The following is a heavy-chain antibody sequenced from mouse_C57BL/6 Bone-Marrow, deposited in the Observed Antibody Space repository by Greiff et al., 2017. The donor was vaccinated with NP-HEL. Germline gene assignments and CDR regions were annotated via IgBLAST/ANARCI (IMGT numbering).Heavy chain of an antibody. CDR2: IYPGSGST. Sequence: VQLQQPGAELVKPGASVKMSCKASGYTFTSYWITWVKQRPGQGLAWIGDIYPGSGSTNYNEKFKSKATLTVDKSSSTAYMQLSSLTSADSSVYYCAREETRFAYWGQGTLVTVSA. V-gene: IGHV1-55*01. CDR1: GYTFTSYW. CDR3: AREETRFAY. J-gene: IGHJ3*01.